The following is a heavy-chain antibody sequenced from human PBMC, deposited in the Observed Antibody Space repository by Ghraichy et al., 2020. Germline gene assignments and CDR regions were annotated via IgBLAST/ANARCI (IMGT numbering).Heavy chain of an antibody. V-gene: IGHV3-23*01. J-gene: IGHJ4*02. CDR3: GKELGFGELSRGN. D-gene: IGHD3-10*01. Sequence: GGSLRLSCAASGFTFSNYSMCWVRQAPGKGLEWVSGISDSGDNTYYADSVKGRFTISRDNVQSTVYLQMSSLGVEDSALYYCGKELGFGELSRGNWCQGSLVTVST. CDR1: GFTFSNYS. CDR2: ISDSGDNT.